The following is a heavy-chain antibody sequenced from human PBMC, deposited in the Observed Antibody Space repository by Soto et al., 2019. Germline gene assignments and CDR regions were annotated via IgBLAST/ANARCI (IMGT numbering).Heavy chain of an antibody. J-gene: IGHJ4*02. CDR2: IYHSGST. V-gene: IGHV4-30-4*01. Sequence: PSETLSLTCTVSGDSMRSGDYYWSWIRQSPGKGLEWIGYIYHSGSTYYNPSLQRSCFLSVDASKNQFSLSLSSVTAADTAVSFCARVSYETAAFDYWGQGTPVTVSS. D-gene: IGHD6-25*01. CDR1: GDSMRSGDYY. CDR3: ARVSYETAAFDY.